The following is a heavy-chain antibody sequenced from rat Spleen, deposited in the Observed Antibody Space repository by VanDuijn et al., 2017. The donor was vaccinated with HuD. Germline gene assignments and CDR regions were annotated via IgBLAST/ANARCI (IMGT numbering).Heavy chain of an antibody. Sequence: QVQLKESGPGLVQPSQTLSLTCTVSGFSLTSYHVSWVRQPPGKGLEWMGVIWTGGSTAYNSSFKSRLSVSRDISKSQVFLRMNSLQTEDTATYYCVRANLETYAHFDYWGQGVMVTVSS. D-gene: IGHD2-7*01. CDR1: GFSLTSYH. J-gene: IGHJ2*01. CDR2: IWTGGST. V-gene: IGHV2-43*01. CDR3: VRANLETYAHFDY.